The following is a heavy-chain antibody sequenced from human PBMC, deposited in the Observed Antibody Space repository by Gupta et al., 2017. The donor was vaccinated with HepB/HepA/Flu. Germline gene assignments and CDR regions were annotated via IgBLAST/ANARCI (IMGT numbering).Heavy chain of an antibody. J-gene: IGHJ6*02. V-gene: IGHV1-3*01. D-gene: IGHD6-6*01. CDR3: ARDLGTPRSIAARPAEWYYYGMDV. CDR2: INAGNGNT. Sequence: QVQLVQSGAEVKKPGASVKVSCKASGYTFTSYAMHWVRQAPGQRLEWMGWINAGNGNTKYSQKFQGRVTITRDTSASTAYMELSSLRSEDTAVYYCARDLGTPRSIAARPAEWYYYGMDVWGQGTTVTVSS. CDR1: GYTFTSYA.